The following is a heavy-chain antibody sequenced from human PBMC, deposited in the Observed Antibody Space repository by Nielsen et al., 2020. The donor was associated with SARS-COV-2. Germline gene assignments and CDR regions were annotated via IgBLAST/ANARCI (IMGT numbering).Heavy chain of an antibody. D-gene: IGHD6-25*01. CDR3: ARNGAAAQYYALEV. V-gene: IGHV1-2*06. Sequence: ASLKVSCKASAYTFTGYFIHWVRQAPGQGLEWMGRINPNIGATDLAQKFQGRVTMTRDTSISTAYMELSRLTSDDTAVYYCARNGAAAQYYALEVWGQGTTVTVSS. CDR2: INPNIGAT. CDR1: AYTFTGYF. J-gene: IGHJ6*02.